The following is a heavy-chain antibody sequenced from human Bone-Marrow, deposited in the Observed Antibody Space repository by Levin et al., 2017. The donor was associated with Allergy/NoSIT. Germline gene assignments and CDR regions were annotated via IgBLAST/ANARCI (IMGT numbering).Heavy chain of an antibody. D-gene: IGHD1/OR15-1a*01. V-gene: IGHV3-49*03. CDR1: GFNIADYA. J-gene: IGHJ6*02. CDR2: IRSKTFGGRR. Sequence: PGGSLRLSCAASGFNIADYAMTWLRHTSGKGLQWLGFIRSKTFGGRREYDASVKGRFIISRDDSRGVTSLQMASVKSEDTAVYYCSRDWDNNGWWAPVGYNGMDVWGQGTTVIVSS. CDR3: SRDWDNNGWWAPVGYNGMDV.